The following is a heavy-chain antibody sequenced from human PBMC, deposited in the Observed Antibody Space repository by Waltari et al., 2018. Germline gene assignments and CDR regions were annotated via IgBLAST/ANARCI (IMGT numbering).Heavy chain of an antibody. CDR2: ISGSAPGT. Sequence: DVQLLESGGGLVQPGGSLTVSCAGSGFTFRSYSMSWFRQAPGKGLGWVSAISGSAPGTYYADSVKGRFTTSRDNPNNILYLQMNSLRAEDTAVYYCTRDLYGSGGDYFDPWGQGTLVTVSS. V-gene: IGHV3-23*01. CDR1: GFTFRSYS. D-gene: IGHD6-19*01. CDR3: TRDLYGSGGDYFDP. J-gene: IGHJ4*02.